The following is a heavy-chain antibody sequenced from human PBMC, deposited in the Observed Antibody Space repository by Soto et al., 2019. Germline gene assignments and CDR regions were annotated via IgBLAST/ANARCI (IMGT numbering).Heavy chain of an antibody. D-gene: IGHD6-13*01. CDR3: ARAAAGTELDDY. V-gene: IGHV1-46*03. CDR2: INPSGGIT. J-gene: IGHJ4*02. CDR1: GYTFTSYY. Sequence: ASVKVSCKASGYTFTSYYMHWVRQAPGQGLEWMGIINPSGGITSYAQKFQGRVTMTRDTSTSTVYMELSSPRSEDTAVYYCARAAAGTELDDYWGQGTLVTVSS.